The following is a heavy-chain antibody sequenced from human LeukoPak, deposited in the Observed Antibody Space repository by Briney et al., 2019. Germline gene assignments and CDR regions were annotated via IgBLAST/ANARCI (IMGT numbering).Heavy chain of an antibody. J-gene: IGHJ4*02. CDR3: AKDIGAYAFDY. CDR1: GFTFEDYA. D-gene: IGHD4/OR15-4a*01. CDR2: ISGDGSST. Sequence: QPGGSLRLSCAASGFTFEDYAMHWVRQPPGKGLEWVSLISGDGSSTYYADSVKGRFTFSRDNSKNSLYLQMNSLRTEDTALYYCAKDIGAYAFDYWGQGNLDRVSS. V-gene: IGHV3-43*02.